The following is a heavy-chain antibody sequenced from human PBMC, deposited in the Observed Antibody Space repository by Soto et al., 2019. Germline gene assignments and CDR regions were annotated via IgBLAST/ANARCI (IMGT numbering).Heavy chain of an antibody. J-gene: IGHJ3*02. CDR2: IKQDGTEK. CDR3: ARGDTPMITGMDSFDI. CDR1: GFTFSRYW. D-gene: IGHD5-18*01. Sequence: GGSLRLSCAASGFTFSRYWMNWVCQAPGKGLEWVANIKQDGTEKNYVDSVKGRFTISRDNARKSLYLQMDSLRAEDTAVYFCARGDTPMITGMDSFDIWGQGTMVTVSS. V-gene: IGHV3-7*01.